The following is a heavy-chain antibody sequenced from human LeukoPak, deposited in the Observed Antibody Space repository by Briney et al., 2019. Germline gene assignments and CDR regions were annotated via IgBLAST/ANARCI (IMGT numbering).Heavy chain of an antibody. J-gene: IGHJ6*02. CDR1: GGSISSYY. V-gene: IGHV4-59*01. CDR3: ARADGYYYGMDV. Sequence: PSETLSLTCTVSGGSISSYYWSWIRQPPGEGLEWIGHIYYSGSTDYNPSLKSRVTILVDTSKNQFSLELSSVTAADTAVYYCARADGYYYGMDVWGQGTAVTVSS. CDR2: IYYSGST.